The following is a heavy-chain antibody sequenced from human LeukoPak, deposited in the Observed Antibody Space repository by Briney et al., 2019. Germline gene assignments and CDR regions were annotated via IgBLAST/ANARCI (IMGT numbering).Heavy chain of an antibody. V-gene: IGHV3-48*02. Sequence: GGSLRLSCAASGFTFTSHSMNWVRQAPGKGLEWISYITSSSSTIYYADSVKGRFTISRDNAKNSLYLQMNSLRDEDTGVYYCAKRAARPAYYFDFWGQGTLVTISS. CDR1: GFTFTSHS. CDR2: ITSSSSTI. D-gene: IGHD6-6*01. J-gene: IGHJ4*02. CDR3: AKRAARPAYYFDF.